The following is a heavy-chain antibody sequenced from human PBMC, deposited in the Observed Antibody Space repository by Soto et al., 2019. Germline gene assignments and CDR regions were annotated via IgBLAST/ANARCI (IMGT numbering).Heavy chain of an antibody. D-gene: IGHD6-19*01. CDR1: GGSISSYY. V-gene: IGHV4-4*07. CDR2: IYTSGST. CDR3: ARDTAVAGTFDY. J-gene: IGHJ4*02. Sequence: SETLSLTCTVSGGSISSYYWSWIRQPAGKGLEWIGRIYTSGSTNYNPSLMSRVTMSVDTSKNQFSLKLSSVTAADTAVYYCARDTAVAGTFDYCGQGTLVTVSS.